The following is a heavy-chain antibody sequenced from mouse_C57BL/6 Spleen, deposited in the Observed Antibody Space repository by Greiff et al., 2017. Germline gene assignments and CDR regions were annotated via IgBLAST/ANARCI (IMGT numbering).Heavy chain of an antibody. CDR3: ARHEDGGYDGYYVWFAY. J-gene: IGHJ3*01. CDR2: FYPGSGSI. CDR1: GYTFTEYT. D-gene: IGHD2-3*01. V-gene: IGHV1-62-2*01. Sequence: QVQLQQSGAELVKPGASVKLSCKASGYTFTEYTIHWVKQRSGQGLEWIGWFYPGSGSIKYNEKFKDKATLTADKSSSTVYMELSRLTSEDSAVYFCARHEDGGYDGYYVWFAYWGQGTLVTVSA.